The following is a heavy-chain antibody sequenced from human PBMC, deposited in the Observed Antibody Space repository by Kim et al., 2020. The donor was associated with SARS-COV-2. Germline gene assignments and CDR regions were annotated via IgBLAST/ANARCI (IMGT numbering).Heavy chain of an antibody. CDR3: ARVNYDFWSGYSPYMDV. Sequence: SETLSLTCAVSGGSISSSNWWSWVRQPPGKGLEWIGEIYHSGSTYYNPSLKSRVTISVDKSKNQFSLKLSSVTAADTAVYYCARVNYDFWSGYSPYMDVWGKGTTVTVSS. CDR1: GGSISSSNW. V-gene: IGHV4-4*02. CDR2: IYHSGST. J-gene: IGHJ6*03. D-gene: IGHD3-3*01.